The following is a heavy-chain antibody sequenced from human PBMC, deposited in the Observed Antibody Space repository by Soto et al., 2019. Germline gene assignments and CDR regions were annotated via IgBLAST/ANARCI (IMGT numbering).Heavy chain of an antibody. CDR1: GYTYTSYY. V-gene: IGHV1-24*01. D-gene: IGHD3-10*01. J-gene: IGHJ6*02. CDR3: ATVGFMVRGVIDYYYYGMDV. CDR2: FDPEDGET. Sequence: ASVKVSCKASGYTYTSYYMHWVRQAPGKGLEWMGGFDPEDGETIYAQKFQGRVTMTEDTSTDTAYMELSSLRSEDTAVYYCATVGFMVRGVIDYYYYGMDVWGQGTTVTVSS.